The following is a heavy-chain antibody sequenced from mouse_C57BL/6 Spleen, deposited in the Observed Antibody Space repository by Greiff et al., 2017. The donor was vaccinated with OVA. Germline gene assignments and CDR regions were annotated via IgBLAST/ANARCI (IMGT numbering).Heavy chain of an antibody. CDR3: ARGGGNWNYYAMDY. CDR1: GYSITSGYY. J-gene: IGHJ4*01. V-gene: IGHV3-6*01. D-gene: IGHD4-1*01. Sequence: ESGPGLVKPSQSLSLTCSVPGYSITSGYYWNWIRQFPGNNLDWLGYISYDGSNNYNPSLKNRLPITRDPYKNKLFLKLNSVTTEDTATYYCARGGGNWNYYAMDYWGQGTSVTVSS. CDR2: ISYDGSN.